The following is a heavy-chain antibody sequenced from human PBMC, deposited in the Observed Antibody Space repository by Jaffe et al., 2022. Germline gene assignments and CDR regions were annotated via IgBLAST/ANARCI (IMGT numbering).Heavy chain of an antibody. Sequence: QVQLQQWGAGLLKPSETLSLTCAVYGGSFSGYYWSWIRQPPGKGLEWIGEINHSGSTNYNPSLKSRVTISVDTSKNQFSLKLSSVTAADTAVYYCARFHSGYDLIRPGFDYWGQGTLVTVSS. J-gene: IGHJ4*02. CDR3: ARFHSGYDLIRPGFDY. CDR1: GGSFSGYY. V-gene: IGHV4-34*01. CDR2: INHSGST. D-gene: IGHD5-12*01.